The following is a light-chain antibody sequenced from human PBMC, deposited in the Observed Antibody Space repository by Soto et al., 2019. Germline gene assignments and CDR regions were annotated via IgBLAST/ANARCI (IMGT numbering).Light chain of an antibody. J-gene: IGLJ3*02. V-gene: IGLV1-47*01. CDR2: RNS. CDR1: NSNIGSNF. Sequence: QSVLTQPPSASGTPGQRVTISCSGSNSNIGSNFVHWYQQVPGTAPKLLIYRNSQRPSGVPDRFSGSKSGTSASLAISGLRSEDEADYHCATWDDSLSGSWVFGGGTKLTVL. CDR3: ATWDDSLSGSWV.